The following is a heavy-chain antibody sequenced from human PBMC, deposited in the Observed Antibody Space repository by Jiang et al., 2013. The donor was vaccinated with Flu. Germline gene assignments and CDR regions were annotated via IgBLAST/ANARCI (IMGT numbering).Heavy chain of an antibody. CDR3: ARAQKYSGFELPYFDY. CDR1: GGSISSSDYY. CDR2: IYYSGGT. J-gene: IGHJ4*02. V-gene: IGHV4-39*07. Sequence: GPGLVKPSETLSLTCTVSGGSISSSDYYWVWIRQPPGKGLEWIGSIYYSGGTYYNPSLKSRVTLSVDTSKNHFSLKLKFVTAADTAVYYCARAQKYSGFELPYFDYWGQGTLVTVSS. D-gene: IGHD5-12*01.